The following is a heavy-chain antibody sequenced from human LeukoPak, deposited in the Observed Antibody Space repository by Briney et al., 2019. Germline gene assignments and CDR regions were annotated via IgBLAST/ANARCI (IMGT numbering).Heavy chain of an antibody. Sequence: GGSLRLSCAASGFAFSTYGMDWVRQAPGKGLEWVAYIRSDGGNKIYADSVKGRFTISKDNSKNTLYLLMNSLRTEDTAVYYCVKPAAGIAGNYFDHWGQGTLVTVSS. CDR2: IRSDGGNK. J-gene: IGHJ4*02. D-gene: IGHD6-25*01. CDR1: GFAFSTYG. V-gene: IGHV3-30*02. CDR3: VKPAAGIAGNYFDH.